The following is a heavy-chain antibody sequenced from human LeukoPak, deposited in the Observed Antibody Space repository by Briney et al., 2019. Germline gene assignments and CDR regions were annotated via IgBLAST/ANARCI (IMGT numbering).Heavy chain of an antibody. CDR2: LYTSGAT. D-gene: IGHD3-10*01. CDR1: GASISSYY. J-gene: IGHJ4*02. Sequence: SETLSLTCTVSGASISSYYWSWIRQPAGKGLEWIGRLYTSGATNYNPSLESRVTMSVDTSKNQFSLELNSVTAADTAVYYCARGSHLFDFWGQGTLVTVSS. CDR3: ARGSHLFDF. V-gene: IGHV4-4*07.